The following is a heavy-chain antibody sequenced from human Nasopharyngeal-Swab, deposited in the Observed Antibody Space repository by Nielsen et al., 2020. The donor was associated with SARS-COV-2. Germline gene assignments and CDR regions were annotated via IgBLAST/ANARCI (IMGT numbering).Heavy chain of an antibody. Sequence: GESLKISCAASGFTFSIYSMNWVRQAPGKGLEWVAYISSSSSTIYYADSVKGRFTISRDNAKNSLYLQMNSLRAEDTAVYYCASMVSNYFDYWGQGTLVTVSS. CDR1: GFTFSIYS. V-gene: IGHV3-48*01. J-gene: IGHJ4*02. CDR3: ASMVSNYFDY. D-gene: IGHD2-8*01. CDR2: ISSSSSTI.